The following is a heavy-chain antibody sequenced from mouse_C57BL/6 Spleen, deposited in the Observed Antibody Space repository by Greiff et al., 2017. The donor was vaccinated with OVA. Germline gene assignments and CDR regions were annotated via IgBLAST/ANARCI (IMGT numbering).Heavy chain of an antibody. Sequence: EVQLQQYGPELVKPGASVKMSCKASGYTFTDYNMHWVKQSHGKSLEWIGYINPNNGGTSYNQKFKGKATLTVNKSSSTAYMELRSLTSEDSAVYYCARFGDSNYYYAMDYWGQGTSVTVSS. CDR3: ARFGDSNYYYAMDY. J-gene: IGHJ4*01. CDR1: GYTFTDYN. CDR2: INPNNGGT. D-gene: IGHD2-5*01. V-gene: IGHV1-22*01.